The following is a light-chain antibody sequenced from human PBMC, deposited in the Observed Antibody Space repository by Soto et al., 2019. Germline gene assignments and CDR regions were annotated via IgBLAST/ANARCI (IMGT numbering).Light chain of an antibody. CDR2: GAS. CDR3: QQYYSYPWT. Sequence: DIQMTQSPSFLSASVGDRVTITCRASQSIGKHLNWYQQKPGKAPKFLIYGASTLQSGVPSRFTGSGSGTEYTLTISCLQSEDFATYYCQQYYSYPWTFGQGTKVDIK. J-gene: IGKJ1*01. CDR1: QSIGKH. V-gene: IGKV1-39*01.